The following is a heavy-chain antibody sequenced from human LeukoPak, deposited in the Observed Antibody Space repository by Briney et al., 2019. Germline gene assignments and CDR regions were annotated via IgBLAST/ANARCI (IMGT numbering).Heavy chain of an antibody. D-gene: IGHD1-26*01. Sequence: GGSLRLSCAASGFTFSSYGMSWVRQAPGKGLEWVSAISGSGGSTYYADSVKGRFTISRDNSKNTLYLQMNSLRAEDTAVYYCAKDPRRGVGFVGATFDYWGQGTLVSVSS. CDR2: ISGSGGST. J-gene: IGHJ4*02. CDR1: GFTFSSYG. V-gene: IGHV3-23*01. CDR3: AKDPRRGVGFVGATFDY.